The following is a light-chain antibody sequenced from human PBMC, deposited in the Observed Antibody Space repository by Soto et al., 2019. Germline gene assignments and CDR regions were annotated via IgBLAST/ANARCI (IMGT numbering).Light chain of an antibody. CDR3: QQRSTWLYT. V-gene: IGKV3-11*02. J-gene: IGKJ2*01. Sequence: EIVMTQSPATLSVSPGERATLSCRASQSVSSNLAWYQQKPGQAPRLLIHDASNRATGVPARFSGSGSGRDFTLTITSLEPEDFAVYYCQQRSTWLYTFGQGTKLEV. CDR2: DAS. CDR1: QSVSSN.